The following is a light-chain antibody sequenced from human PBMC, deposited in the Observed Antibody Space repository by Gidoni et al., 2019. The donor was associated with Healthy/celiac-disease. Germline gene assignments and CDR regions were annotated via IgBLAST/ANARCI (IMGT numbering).Light chain of an antibody. Sequence: EIVMTQSPATLSVSPGERATLSCRASQSVSSNLAWYQQKPGKAPRPLICGASTRATGIPARFRRSGSGTEFTLTISSLQSEDFAVYYCQKYNNWPPYTFGQGTKLEIK. CDR3: QKYNNWPPYT. V-gene: IGKV3-15*01. CDR1: QSVSSN. CDR2: GAS. J-gene: IGKJ2*01.